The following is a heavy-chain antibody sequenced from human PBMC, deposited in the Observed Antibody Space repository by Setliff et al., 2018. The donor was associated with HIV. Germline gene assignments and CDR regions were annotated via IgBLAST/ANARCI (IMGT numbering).Heavy chain of an antibody. CDR2: INPSGGTT. V-gene: IGHV1-46*01. J-gene: IGHJ4*02. CDR3: AKKIPGNHPFDH. Sequence: GASVKVSCKASGYTLAGYFMHWVRQAPGQGLEWMGIINPSGGTTHYSQKFQGRFTLSRDNSKNTLYLQMNSLRAEDTAVYYCAKKIPGNHPFDHWGQGSLVTVSS. D-gene: IGHD2-21*01. CDR1: GYTLAGYF.